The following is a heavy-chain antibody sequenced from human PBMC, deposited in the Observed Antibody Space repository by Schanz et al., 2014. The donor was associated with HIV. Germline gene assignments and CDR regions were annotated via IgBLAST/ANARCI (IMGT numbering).Heavy chain of an antibody. Sequence: EGQLVESGGGLVKPGESLRISCAASGFMFSSYGMSWVRQAPGKGLEWVSLIGSGGGRTYYADSVKGRVTISRDNSKNTLFLQMNSLRDDDTAVYYCARGWRENSFDYWGQGTLVTVSS. V-gene: IGHV3-23*04. CDR1: GFMFSSYG. J-gene: IGHJ4*02. CDR3: ARGWRENSFDY. CDR2: IGSGGGRT. D-gene: IGHD6-19*01.